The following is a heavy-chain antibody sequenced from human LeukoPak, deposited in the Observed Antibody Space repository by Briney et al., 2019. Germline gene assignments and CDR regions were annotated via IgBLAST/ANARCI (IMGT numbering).Heavy chain of an antibody. CDR1: GFTVSSNY. CDR2: IYSGGST. Sequence: GGSLRLSCAASGFTVSSNYMSWVRQAPGKGLEWVSVIYSGGSTYYADSVKGRFTISRDNSKNTLYLQMNSLRAEDTAVYYCARDRGFRSFDYWGQGTLVTVSS. V-gene: IGHV3-53*01. J-gene: IGHJ4*02. D-gene: IGHD3-3*01. CDR3: ARDRGFRSFDY.